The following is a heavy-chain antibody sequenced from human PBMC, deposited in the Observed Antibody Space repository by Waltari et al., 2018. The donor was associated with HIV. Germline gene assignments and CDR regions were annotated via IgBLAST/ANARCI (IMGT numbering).Heavy chain of an antibody. CDR1: GYTFTSYD. CDR3: ARGSIAAAGTDFDY. D-gene: IGHD6-13*01. J-gene: IGHJ4*02. V-gene: IGHV1-8*01. CDR2: MNHNSGNT. Sequence: QVQLVQSGAEVKKHGASVKVSCKASGYTFTSYDINWVRQATGQGLEWMGWMNHNSGNTGYAQKFQGRVTMTRNTSISTAYMELSSLRSEDTAVYYCARGSIAAAGTDFDYWGQGTLVTVSS.